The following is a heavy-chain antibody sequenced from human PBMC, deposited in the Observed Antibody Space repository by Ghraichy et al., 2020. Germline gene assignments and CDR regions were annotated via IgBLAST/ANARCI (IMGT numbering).Heavy chain of an antibody. CDR3: ASNLWSGYWDY. CDR1: GGSFSGYY. V-gene: IGHV4-34*01. CDR2: INHSGST. D-gene: IGHD3-3*01. Sequence: SETLSLTCAVYGGSFSGYYWSWIRQPPGKGLEWIGEINHSGSTNYNPSLKSRVTISVDTSKNQFSLKLSSVTAADTAVYYCASNLWSGYWDYWGQGTLVTVSS. J-gene: IGHJ4*02.